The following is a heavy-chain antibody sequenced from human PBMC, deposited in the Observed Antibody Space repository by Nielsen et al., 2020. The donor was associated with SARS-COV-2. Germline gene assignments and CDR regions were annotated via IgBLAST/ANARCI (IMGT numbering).Heavy chain of an antibody. CDR1: GSTLINYY. J-gene: IGHJ4*02. CDR2: IVPSGGST. CDR3: VRDFIDVSMVTRTISLDY. V-gene: IGHV1-46*01. Sequence: ASVQVICMASGSTLINYYIHWVRQAPGQGLEWMGIIVPSGGSTRNAQKFQGRVTMTSDTSTSTVCMELSSLRSEDTAVYYCVRDFIDVSMVTRTISLDYWGQGTLVTVSS. D-gene: IGHD4-17*01.